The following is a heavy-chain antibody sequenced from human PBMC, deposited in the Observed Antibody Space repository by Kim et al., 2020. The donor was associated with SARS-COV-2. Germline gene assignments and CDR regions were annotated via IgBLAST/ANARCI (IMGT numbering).Heavy chain of an antibody. V-gene: IGHV1-69*13. CDR2: IIPIFGTA. CDR1: GGTFSSYA. J-gene: IGHJ6*02. D-gene: IGHD2-21*02. Sequence: SVKVSCKASGGTFSSYAISWVRQAPGQGLEWMGGIIPIFGTANYAQKFQGRVTITADESTSTAYMELSSLRSEDTAVYYCASRGGPRWVVTATIWYYGMDVWGQGTTVTVSS. CDR3: ASRGGPRWVVTATIWYYGMDV.